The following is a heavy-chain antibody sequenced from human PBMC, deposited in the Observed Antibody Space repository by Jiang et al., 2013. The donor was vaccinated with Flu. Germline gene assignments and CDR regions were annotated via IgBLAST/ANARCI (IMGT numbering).Heavy chain of an antibody. J-gene: IGHJ4*02. CDR1: AAPPPTT. V-gene: IGHV4-59*02. D-gene: IGHD3-22*01. CDR3: ARGYSYDLDGNYGGFDY. CDR2: AYEGGGT. Sequence: QVQLQSRPRAGEALGRPCPSPAVSLAAPPPTTIGVGFGTSPRERDWSGLSFAYEGGGTKSDPKYNPSLKGRVTMSIDTSRDQLSLKLTSVTAADTALYFCARGYSYDLDGNYGGFDYWGQGTRVTVSS.